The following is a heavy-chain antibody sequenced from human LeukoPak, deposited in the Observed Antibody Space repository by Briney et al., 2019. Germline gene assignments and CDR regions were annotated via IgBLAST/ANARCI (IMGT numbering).Heavy chain of an antibody. Sequence: HPGGSLRLSCAASGFTFSSYGMHWVRQAPGKGLEWVAFIRYDGSNKYYADSVKGRFTISRDNAKNSLYLQMNSLRAEDTAVYYCTREDHSNYNYWGQGTLVTVSS. CDR2: IRYDGSNK. CDR1: GFTFSSYG. J-gene: IGHJ4*02. D-gene: IGHD4-11*01. CDR3: TREDHSNYNY. V-gene: IGHV3-30*02.